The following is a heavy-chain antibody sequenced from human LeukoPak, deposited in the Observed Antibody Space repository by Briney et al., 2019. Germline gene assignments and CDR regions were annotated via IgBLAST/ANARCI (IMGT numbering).Heavy chain of an antibody. V-gene: IGHV4-31*03. Sequence: SETLSLTCTVSGGSMSGGGYFWSWIRHHPGKGLEWIGYISFSGSTYYSPSLESRVTISVDTSKKEFSLRLSSVTAADTAVYFCAREAYDSSGHRYFQHWGQGTLATVSS. D-gene: IGHD3-22*01. CDR1: GGSMSGGGYF. CDR2: ISFSGST. CDR3: AREAYDSSGHRYFQH. J-gene: IGHJ1*01.